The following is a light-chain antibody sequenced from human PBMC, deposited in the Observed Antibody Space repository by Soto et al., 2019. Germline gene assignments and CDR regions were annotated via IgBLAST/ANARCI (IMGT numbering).Light chain of an antibody. CDR2: DVS. Sequence: QSALTQPRSVSGSPGQSVTISCTGTSSDVGDYSYVSWYQQHPGKAPKLMIYDVSKRPSGVPDRFSGSKSGNTASLTISGLKDEDEADYYCCSYAGGYSFVFGTGTKLTVL. J-gene: IGLJ1*01. V-gene: IGLV2-11*01. CDR3: CSYAGGYSFV. CDR1: SSDVGDYSY.